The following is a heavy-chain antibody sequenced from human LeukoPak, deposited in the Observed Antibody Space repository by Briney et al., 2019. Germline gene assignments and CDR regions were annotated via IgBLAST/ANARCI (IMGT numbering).Heavy chain of an antibody. D-gene: IGHD3-22*01. CDR3: AKAGTPWMIVRTPCDY. V-gene: IGHV3-23*01. CDR1: GFTFSRYW. Sequence: GGSLRLSCAASGFTFSRYWMSWVRQAPGKGLEWVSAISGSGGSTYYADSVKGRFTISRDNSKNTLYLQMNSLRAEDTAVYYCAKAGTPWMIVRTPCDYWGQGTLVTVSS. CDR2: ISGSGGST. J-gene: IGHJ4*02.